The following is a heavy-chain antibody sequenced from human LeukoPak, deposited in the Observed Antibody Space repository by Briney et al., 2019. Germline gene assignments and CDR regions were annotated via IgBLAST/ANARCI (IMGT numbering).Heavy chain of an antibody. D-gene: IGHD2-8*01. CDR2: ISSNGGST. V-gene: IGHV3-64*01. J-gene: IGHJ4*02. CDR1: GFTFSSYV. Sequence: GGSLRLSCAASGFTFSSYVTHWVRQAPGKGLEYVSAISSNGGSTYYPNSVKGRFTISRDNSKNTLYLQMGSLRAEDMAIYYCARSKRYCTNGICYTNGGFDHWGQGTLVTVSS. CDR3: ARSKRYCTNGICYTNGGFDH.